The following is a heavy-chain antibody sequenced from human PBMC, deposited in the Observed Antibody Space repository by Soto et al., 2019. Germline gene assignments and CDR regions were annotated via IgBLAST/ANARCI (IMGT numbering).Heavy chain of an antibody. D-gene: IGHD1-7*01. J-gene: IGHJ4*02. CDR3: AKDSRAGGNYGFYSDF. CDR2: SSATGAGT. Sequence: EVQLLESGGGLVQPGGSLRLSCAASGFTFSSYGMTWVRQAPGKGLEWVSFSSATGAGTYYADSVKGRFTISRDNSKNTLYLQMTSLRVDDTAVYYCAKDSRAGGNYGFYSDFWGQGALVIVSS. V-gene: IGHV3-23*01. CDR1: GFTFSSYG.